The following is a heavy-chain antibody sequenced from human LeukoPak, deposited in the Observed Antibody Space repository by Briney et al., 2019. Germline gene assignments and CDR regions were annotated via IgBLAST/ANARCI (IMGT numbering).Heavy chain of an antibody. D-gene: IGHD3-3*01. V-gene: IGHV1-2*02. CDR1: GYTFTGYY. J-gene: IGHJ4*02. Sequence: ASVKVSCKASGYTFTGYYMHWVRQAPGQGLEWMGWINPNSGGTNYAQKFQGRVTMTRDTSISTAYMELSRLRSDDTAVYYCARDSPFTIFGVVTTYAFDYWGQGTLVTVSS. CDR2: INPNSGGT. CDR3: ARDSPFTIFGVVTTYAFDY.